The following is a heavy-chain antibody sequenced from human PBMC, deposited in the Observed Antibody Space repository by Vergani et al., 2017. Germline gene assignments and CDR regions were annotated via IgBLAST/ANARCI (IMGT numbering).Heavy chain of an antibody. Sequence: QVQLQQWGAGLLKPSETLSLTCAVYGGSFSGYYWSWIRQPPGKGLEWIGYIYYSGSTNYNPSLKSRVTISVDTSKNQFSLKLSSVTAADTAVYYCARSRRGHRVATMDFDYWGQGTLVTVSS. V-gene: IGHV4-34*11. J-gene: IGHJ4*02. CDR3: ARSRRGHRVATMDFDY. CDR1: GGSFSGYY. CDR2: IYYSGST. D-gene: IGHD5-12*01.